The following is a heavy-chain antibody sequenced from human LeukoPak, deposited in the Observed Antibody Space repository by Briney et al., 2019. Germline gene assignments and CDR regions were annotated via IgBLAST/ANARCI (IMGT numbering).Heavy chain of an antibody. CDR1: GGSISSYY. J-gene: IGHJ4*02. D-gene: IGHD3-22*01. CDR3: ARDTYYYDSSGYWADY. V-gene: IGHV4-4*07. CDR2: IYTSGST. Sequence: SETLSLACTVSGGSISSYYWSWIRQPAGKGLEWIGRIYTSGSTNYNPSLKSRVTMSVDTSKNQFSLKLSSVTAADTAVYYCARDTYYYDSSGYWADYWGQGTLVTVSS.